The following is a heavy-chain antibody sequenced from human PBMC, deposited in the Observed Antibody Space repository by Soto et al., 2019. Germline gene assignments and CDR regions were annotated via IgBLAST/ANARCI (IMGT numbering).Heavy chain of an antibody. V-gene: IGHV3-21*01. CDR2: ISSSSSYI. Sequence: GGSLRLSCAASGFTFSSYSMNWVRQAPGKGLEWVSSISSSSSYIYYADSVKGRFTISRDNAKNSLYLQMNSLRAEDTAVYYCARDGPNYGDDYYYYYYYMDVWGKGTTVTVSS. CDR1: GFTFSSYS. D-gene: IGHD4-17*01. CDR3: ARDGPNYGDDYYYYYYYMDV. J-gene: IGHJ6*03.